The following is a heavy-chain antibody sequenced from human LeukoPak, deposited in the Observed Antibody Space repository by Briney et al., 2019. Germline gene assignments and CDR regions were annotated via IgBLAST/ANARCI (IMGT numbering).Heavy chain of an antibody. J-gene: IGHJ6*02. D-gene: IGHD3-10*01. CDR2: ISSSSSTI. Sequence: PGGSLRLSCAASGFTFSSYSMNWVRQAPGKGLEWVSYISSSSSTIYYADSVKGRFTISRDNAKNSLYLQMNSLRDEDTAVYYCARETYYYRSDGMDVWGQGTTVTVSS. CDR1: GFTFSSYS. V-gene: IGHV3-48*02. CDR3: ARETYYYRSDGMDV.